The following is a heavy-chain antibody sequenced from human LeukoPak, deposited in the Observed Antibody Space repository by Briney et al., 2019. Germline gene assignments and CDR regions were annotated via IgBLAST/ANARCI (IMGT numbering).Heavy chain of an antibody. D-gene: IGHD3-16*01. CDR1: GYTFTSYV. Sequence: ASVKVSCKASGYTFTSYVISWVRQATGQGLEWMGWMSLHSGNTDYAQRFHDRVTFTRDTSKNTAYMELNSLRSEDTAIYYCARGRQKGAPYYFDSWGQGTLVTVSS. CDR3: ARGRQKGAPYYFDS. J-gene: IGHJ4*02. V-gene: IGHV1-8*03. CDR2: MSLHSGNT.